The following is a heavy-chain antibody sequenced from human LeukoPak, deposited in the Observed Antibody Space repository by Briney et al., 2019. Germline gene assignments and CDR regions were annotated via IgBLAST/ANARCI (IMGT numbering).Heavy chain of an antibody. Sequence: ASVKVSCKASGYTFVGFAISWVRQAPGQGLECMGWTSGNNVKTNYAHKFQGRLTMTTDTFTSTAYMELRSLRSDDTAVYYCARIFGYYDSSEYYPNWFDPWRQGTLVTVSS. J-gene: IGHJ5*02. CDR1: GYTFVGFA. CDR2: TSGNNVKT. D-gene: IGHD3-22*01. CDR3: ARIFGYYDSSEYYPNWFDP. V-gene: IGHV1-18*01.